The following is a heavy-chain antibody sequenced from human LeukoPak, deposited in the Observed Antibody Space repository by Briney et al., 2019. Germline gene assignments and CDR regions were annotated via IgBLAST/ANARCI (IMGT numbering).Heavy chain of an antibody. J-gene: IGHJ4*02. CDR1: GGSISSYY. Sequence: SETLSLTCTVSGGSISSYYWSWIRQPPGKGLEWIGYIYYSGSTNYNPSLKSRVTISVDTSKNQFSLKLSSVTAADTAVYYCARKQWQYYFDYWGQGNLVTVSS. D-gene: IGHD6-19*01. CDR2: IYYSGST. V-gene: IGHV4-59*01. CDR3: ARKQWQYYFDY.